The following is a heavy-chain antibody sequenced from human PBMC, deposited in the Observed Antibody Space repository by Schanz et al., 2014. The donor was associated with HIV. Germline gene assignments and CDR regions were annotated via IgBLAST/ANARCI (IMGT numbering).Heavy chain of an antibody. V-gene: IGHV3-21*01. CDR3: TREYLGYSSGFDP. CDR2: ISSSSGYI. CDR1: GFTSSDYT. D-gene: IGHD6-19*01. Sequence: EVQLMESGGGLVKPGGSLRLSCAAGGFTSSDYTMNWVRQAPGKGLEWVSSISSSSGYIRYADSVRGRFTISRDNAKNSLYLQMNSVRAEDTAVYYCTREYLGYSSGFDPWGQGTLVTVSS. J-gene: IGHJ5*02.